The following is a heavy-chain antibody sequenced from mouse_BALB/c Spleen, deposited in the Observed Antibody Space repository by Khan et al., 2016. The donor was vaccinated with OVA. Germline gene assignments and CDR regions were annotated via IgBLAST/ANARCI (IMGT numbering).Heavy chain of an antibody. D-gene: IGHD1-1*01. J-gene: IGHJ2*01. CDR3: TRKNGSDFDY. Sequence: VQLKQSGPELVKPGASVKISCKASGYSFTDYFMNWVMQSHGKSLEWIGRINPHIGETLYNQKFKGKATLTVDESSRTAHMELRSLASEDSAVYYCTRKNGSDFDYWGQGTTLTVSS. CDR2: INPHIGET. CDR1: GYSFTDYF. V-gene: IGHV1-20*02.